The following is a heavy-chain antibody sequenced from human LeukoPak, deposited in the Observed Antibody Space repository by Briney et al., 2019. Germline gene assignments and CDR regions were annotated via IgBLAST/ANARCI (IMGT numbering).Heavy chain of an antibody. D-gene: IGHD1-26*01. CDR1: GGTFSSYA. CDR3: ARGADSGSYLEDY. Sequence: VKVSCKASGGTFSSYAISWVRQAPGQGLEWMGGIIPIFGTANYAQKFQGRVTITADESTSTAYMELSSLRSDDTAVYYCARGADSGSYLEDYWGQGTLVTVSS. CDR2: IIPIFGTA. J-gene: IGHJ4*02. V-gene: IGHV1-69*13.